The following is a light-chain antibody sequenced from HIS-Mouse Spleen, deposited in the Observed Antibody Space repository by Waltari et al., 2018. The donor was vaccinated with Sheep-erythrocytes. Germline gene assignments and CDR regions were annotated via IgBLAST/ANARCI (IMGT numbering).Light chain of an antibody. V-gene: IGLV1-44*01. Sequence: QSVLTQPPSASGTPGQRVTISCSGSSSNIGSNTVNWYQQLPGTAPKLLIYSNKQGPSGVPDRVSGYKSGTSASLAISGLQSEDEADYYCAAWDDSLNGYVFGTGTKVTVL. CDR1: SSNIGSNT. CDR3: AAWDDSLNGYV. CDR2: SNK. J-gene: IGLJ1*01.